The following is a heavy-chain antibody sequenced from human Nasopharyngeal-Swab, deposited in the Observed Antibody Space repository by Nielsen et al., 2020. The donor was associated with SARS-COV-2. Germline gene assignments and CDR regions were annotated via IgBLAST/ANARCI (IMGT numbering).Heavy chain of an antibody. CDR3: ARDGYGSGSYSN. CDR2: IYYSGST. D-gene: IGHD3-10*01. Sequence: WIRQPPGKGLEWIGYIYYSGSTYYNPSLKSRVTIPVDTSKNQFSLKLSSVTAADTAVYYCARDGYGSGSYSNWGQGTLVTVSS. J-gene: IGHJ4*02. V-gene: IGHV4-30-4*01.